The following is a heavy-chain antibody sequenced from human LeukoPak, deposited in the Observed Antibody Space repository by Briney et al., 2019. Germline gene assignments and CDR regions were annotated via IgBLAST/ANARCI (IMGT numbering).Heavy chain of an antibody. D-gene: IGHD3-22*01. Sequence: SVNVSCRASGGTCSSYAISWVRHAPGQGLEWMGRIIPILGIANYAQKFQGRVTITADKSTSTAYMELSSLRSEDTAVYYCARDEFEYYDSSGYHAFDIWGQGTMVTVSS. V-gene: IGHV1-69*04. CDR2: IIPILGIA. J-gene: IGHJ3*02. CDR1: GGTCSSYA. CDR3: ARDEFEYYDSSGYHAFDI.